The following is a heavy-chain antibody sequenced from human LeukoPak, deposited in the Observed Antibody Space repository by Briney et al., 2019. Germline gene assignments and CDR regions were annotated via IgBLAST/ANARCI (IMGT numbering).Heavy chain of an antibody. CDR2: IRYDGSNK. Sequence: GGSLRLSCAASGFTFSSYGMHWVRQAPGKGLEWVAFIRYDGSNKYYADSVKGRFTISRDNSKNTLYLQMNSLRAEDTAVYYCAKGYYFDILSGYSSLDSWGQGTLVTVSS. CDR1: GFTFSSYG. CDR3: AKGYYFDILSGYSSLDS. D-gene: IGHD3-9*01. V-gene: IGHV3-30*02. J-gene: IGHJ4*02.